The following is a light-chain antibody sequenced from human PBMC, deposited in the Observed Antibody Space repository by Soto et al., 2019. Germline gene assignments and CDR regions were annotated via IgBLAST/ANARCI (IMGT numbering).Light chain of an antibody. J-gene: IGKJ1*01. CDR3: QQTYSAPGT. V-gene: IGKV1-39*01. Sequence: DIQMTQSPSSLSASIGDRVTVTCRPSQNITKFLNWYQEKPGKAPKVLIYVTSNLQNGVPSRFPGSGTGTEFTLTISSLQPDDFATYYCQQTYSAPGTFGQGTRVEV. CDR2: VTS. CDR1: QNITKF.